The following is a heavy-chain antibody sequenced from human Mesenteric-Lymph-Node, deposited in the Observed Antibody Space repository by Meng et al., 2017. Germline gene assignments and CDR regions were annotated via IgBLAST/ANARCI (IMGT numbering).Heavy chain of an antibody. CDR1: GGSSSSGYYC. V-gene: IGHV4-30-4*01. D-gene: IGHD1-7*01. Sequence: PGPVNPATTSDVLCDVPGGSSSSGYYCWSWIRQPPGNGLVWIGYIYYSGSTYYNPSLKSRVTISVDTSKNQFSLKLSSVTAADAAVYYCGRDQGRELINHWGQGALVTVSS. CDR3: GRDQGRELINH. J-gene: IGHJ4*02. CDR2: IYYSGST.